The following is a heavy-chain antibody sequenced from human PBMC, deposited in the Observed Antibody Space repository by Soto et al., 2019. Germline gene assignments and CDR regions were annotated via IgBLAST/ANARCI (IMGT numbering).Heavy chain of an antibody. CDR2: VSRAGTYT. J-gene: IGHJ1*01. CDR1: GFTFSSYA. CDR3: VEYTVTEALWES. D-gene: IGHD3-16*01. V-gene: IGHV3-23*01. Sequence: EVQLLESGGDVVRPGGSLRLSCAASGFTFSSYAMGWVRQAPGKGLEWVAGVSRAGTYTFYAYSVRGRFSISRDNSRNTVDVYMNGLRGADPAVYFCVEYTVTEALWESGGQGTLAPFSS.